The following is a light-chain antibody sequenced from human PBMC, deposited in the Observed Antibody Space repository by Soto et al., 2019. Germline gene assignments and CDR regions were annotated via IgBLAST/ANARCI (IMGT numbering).Light chain of an antibody. Sequence: DIPMTQSPSSVSASVGDRVTITCRASQGISSRLAWYQQKPGKAPKLLIYAASSLQSGVPSRFSGSGSGTDFTLTISSLQPEDFAAYFCQQANSFPWTFGQGTKVEIK. V-gene: IGKV1D-12*01. CDR3: QQANSFPWT. J-gene: IGKJ1*01. CDR1: QGISSR. CDR2: AAS.